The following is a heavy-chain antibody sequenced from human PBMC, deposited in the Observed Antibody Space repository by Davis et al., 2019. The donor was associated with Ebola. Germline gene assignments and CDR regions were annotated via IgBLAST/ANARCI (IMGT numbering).Heavy chain of an antibody. D-gene: IGHD4-17*01. J-gene: IGHJ4*02. CDR3: ARGGDLDF. CDR2: INAGNGHT. Sequence: ASVKVSCKASGYSFTSYTLHWVRQAPGQRLEWMGWINAGNGHTKYSQKFQGRVTMTSDSSTSTVYMELSSLRSEDTAVYYCARGGDLDFWGQGTLVTVSS. V-gene: IGHV1-3*01. CDR1: GYSFTSYT.